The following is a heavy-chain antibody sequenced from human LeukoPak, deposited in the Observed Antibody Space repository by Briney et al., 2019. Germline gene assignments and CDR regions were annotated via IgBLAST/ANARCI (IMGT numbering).Heavy chain of an antibody. CDR1: GFTFSSYE. Sequence: PGGSLRLSCAASGFTFSSYEMNWVRQAPAKGLEWVSSISSSSSYIYYADLVKGRFTISRDNAKNSLYLQMNSLRAEDTAVYYCARTVMVRGVIDHSYYYGMDVWGQGTTVTVSS. CDR2: ISSSSSYI. V-gene: IGHV3-21*01. J-gene: IGHJ6*02. CDR3: ARTVMVRGVIDHSYYYGMDV. D-gene: IGHD3-10*01.